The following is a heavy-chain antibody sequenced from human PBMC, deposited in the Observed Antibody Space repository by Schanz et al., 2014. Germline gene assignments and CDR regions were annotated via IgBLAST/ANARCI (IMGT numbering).Heavy chain of an antibody. J-gene: IGHJ4*02. CDR3: ARSEMDRGVIWGY. CDR1: GFTFSNYW. D-gene: IGHD3-10*01. V-gene: IGHV3-7*01. CDR2: IRQEGSEK. Sequence: EVQLAESGGGLVQPGESLRVSCAASGFTFSNYWMSWVRQAPGKGLEWVANIRQEGSEKYYVDSVKGRFTVSRDDAKNSLYLQMNSLRVEDTAVYYCARSEMDRGVIWGYWGQGTLVTVSS.